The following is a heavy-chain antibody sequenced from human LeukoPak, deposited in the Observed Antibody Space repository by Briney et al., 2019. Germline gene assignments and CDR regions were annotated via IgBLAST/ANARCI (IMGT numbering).Heavy chain of an antibody. Sequence: PSQTLSLTCTVSGGSISSGGYYWSWIRQPPGKGLEWIGYIYHSGSTYYNPSLKSRVTISVDRSKNQFSLKLSSVTAADTAVYYCAREAGTRGMDYWGQGTLVTVSS. CDR2: IYHSGST. D-gene: IGHD1-14*01. CDR3: AREAGTRGMDY. V-gene: IGHV4-30-2*01. J-gene: IGHJ4*02. CDR1: GGSISSGGYY.